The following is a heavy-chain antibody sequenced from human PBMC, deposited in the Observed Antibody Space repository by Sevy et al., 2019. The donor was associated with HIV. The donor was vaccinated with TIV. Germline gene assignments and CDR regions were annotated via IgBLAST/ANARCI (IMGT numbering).Heavy chain of an antibody. V-gene: IGHV3-23*01. CDR1: GFTFGSFA. J-gene: IGHJ4*02. Sequence: GGSLRLSCAASGFTFGSFAMGWVRQAPGKGLDWISVISGTGDYTYYADSVKGRFTISRDNSKNTLFLQMNSLRAEDTAIFYCAKKMGGGSGMAFLVDYWGQGTLVTVSS. D-gene: IGHD5-18*01. CDR3: AKKMGGGSGMAFLVDY. CDR2: ISGTGDYT.